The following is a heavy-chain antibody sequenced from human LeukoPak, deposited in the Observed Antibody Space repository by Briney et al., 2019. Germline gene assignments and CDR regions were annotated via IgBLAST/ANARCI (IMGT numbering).Heavy chain of an antibody. CDR3: TTASITMVRGVIN. J-gene: IGHJ4*02. V-gene: IGHV4-4*07. CDR2: IFTSGST. CDR1: SGSISNFH. Sequence: SETLSLTCTVSSGSISNFHWSWIRQPAGKGLEWIGRIFTSGSTNFNPSLKSRVTMSIDTSKNQFSLKLSSVTAADTAVYYCTTASITMVRGVINWGQGTLVTVSS. D-gene: IGHD3-10*01.